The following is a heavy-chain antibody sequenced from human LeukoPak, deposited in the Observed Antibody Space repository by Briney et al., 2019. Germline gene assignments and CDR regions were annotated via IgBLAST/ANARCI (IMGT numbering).Heavy chain of an antibody. J-gene: IGHJ4*02. Sequence: GGSLRLSCAASGYTFSSYGMHWVRHAPGKGVGWVADISYDGSNKYYADSVKGRFTISRDNSKNTLYLQMNSLRAEDTAVYYCAKDRGAVATINPLAYWGQGTLVTVSS. D-gene: IGHD5-24*01. CDR2: ISYDGSNK. CDR1: GYTFSSYG. V-gene: IGHV3-30*18. CDR3: AKDRGAVATINPLAY.